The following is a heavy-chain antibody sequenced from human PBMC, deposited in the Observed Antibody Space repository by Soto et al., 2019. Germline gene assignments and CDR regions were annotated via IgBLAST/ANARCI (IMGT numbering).Heavy chain of an antibody. CDR1: GFTFSSYA. CDR2: ISGSGGST. V-gene: IGHV3-23*01. D-gene: IGHD6-19*01. J-gene: IGHJ4*02. Sequence: GGFLRLSCAASGFTFSSYAMSWVRQAPGKGLEWVSAISGSGGSTYYADSVKGRFTISRDNSKNTLYLQMNSLRAEDTAVYYCAKPTAYSSGWYYFDYWGQGTLVTVSS. CDR3: AKPTAYSSGWYYFDY.